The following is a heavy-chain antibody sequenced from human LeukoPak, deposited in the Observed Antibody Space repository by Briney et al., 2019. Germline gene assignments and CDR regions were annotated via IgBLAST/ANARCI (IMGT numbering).Heavy chain of an antibody. CDR2: INPDSGGT. D-gene: IGHD2/OR15-2a*01. CDR1: GYTFTGYY. CDR3: ARTFYDTLDSDAFDF. J-gene: IGHJ3*01. V-gene: IGHV1-2*02. Sequence: ASVKVSCKASGYTFTGYYLHWVRQAPGQGLEWMGWINPDSGGTNNAQKFQGRVTMTRDTSISTAYMELSRLRSDDAAVYYCARTFYDTLDSDAFDFWGQGTMVIVSS.